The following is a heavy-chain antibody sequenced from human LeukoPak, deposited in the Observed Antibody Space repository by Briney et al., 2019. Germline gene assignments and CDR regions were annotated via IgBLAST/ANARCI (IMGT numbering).Heavy chain of an antibody. D-gene: IGHD2-15*01. CDR1: GGSISSSSYY. CDR2: IYYSGST. J-gene: IGHJ4*02. V-gene: IGHV4-39*07. Sequence: SETLSLTCAVSGGSISSSSYYWGWIRQPPGKGLEWIGSIYYSGSTYYNPSLKSRVTIPVDTSKNQFSLKLSSVTAADTAVYYCARVVVVAATCDYWGQGTLVTVSS. CDR3: ARVVVVAATCDY.